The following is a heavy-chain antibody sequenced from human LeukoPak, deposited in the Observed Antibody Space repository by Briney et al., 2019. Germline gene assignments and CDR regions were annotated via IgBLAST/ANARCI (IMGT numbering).Heavy chain of an antibody. J-gene: IGHJ4*02. V-gene: IGHV3-48*01. CDR3: ARVRSGSLDY. CDR1: GFAFSSYT. D-gene: IGHD1-26*01. CDR2: IGTSSTTI. Sequence: GGSLRLSCAASGFAFSSYTMNWVRQPPGKGLEWVSNIGTSSTTIYYADSVKGRFTISRDNAKNSLYLQMNSLKTEDTAVYYCARVRSGSLDYWGQGTLVTVSS.